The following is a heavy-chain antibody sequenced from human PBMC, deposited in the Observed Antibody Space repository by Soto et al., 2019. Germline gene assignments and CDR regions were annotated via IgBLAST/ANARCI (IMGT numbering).Heavy chain of an antibody. J-gene: IGHJ5*02. CDR1: GGSIISASYS. CDR2: IYSSGST. CDR3: AREDAARIERWFDA. D-gene: IGHD6-6*01. V-gene: IGHV4-31*11. Sequence: QVQLQESGPRLVKPSQTLSLSCAVSGGSIISASYSWNWIRQSPGRGLEWIGHIYSSGSTYYNPSLKSRVSISVDTSNIQSPLKLTAVTAADTAVYCCAREDAARIERWFDAWGQGILVTVSS.